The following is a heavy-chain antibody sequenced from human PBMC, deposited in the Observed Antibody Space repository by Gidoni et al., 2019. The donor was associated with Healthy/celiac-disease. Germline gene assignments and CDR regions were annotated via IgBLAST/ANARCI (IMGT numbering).Heavy chain of an antibody. Sequence: EVQLVESGGGLVQPGGSLSLSCAASGFTFSSYWMSWVRQAPGKGLEWVANIKQDGSEKYYVDSVKGRFTISRDNAKNSLYLQMNSLRAEDTAVYYCARARAYYYGSGSYYGPFDYWGQGTLVTVSS. CDR1: GFTFSSYW. D-gene: IGHD3-10*01. V-gene: IGHV3-7*03. CDR3: ARARAYYYGSGSYYGPFDY. CDR2: IKQDGSEK. J-gene: IGHJ4*02.